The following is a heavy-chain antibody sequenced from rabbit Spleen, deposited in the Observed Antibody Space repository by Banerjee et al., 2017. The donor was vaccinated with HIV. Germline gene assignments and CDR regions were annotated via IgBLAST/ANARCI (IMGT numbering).Heavy chain of an antibody. Sequence: QEQLEESGGGLVKPEGSLTLTCKASGFSFITSYWICWVRQAPGKGLEWIACIYGGSSGSTYYANWAKGRFTISKTSSTTVTLQMTSLTAADTATYFCARSIGTGGSYFALWGPGTLVTVS. CDR3: ARSIGTGGSYFAL. J-gene: IGHJ4*01. CDR2: IYGGSSGST. CDR1: GFSFITSYW. V-gene: IGHV1S45*01. D-gene: IGHD8-1*01.